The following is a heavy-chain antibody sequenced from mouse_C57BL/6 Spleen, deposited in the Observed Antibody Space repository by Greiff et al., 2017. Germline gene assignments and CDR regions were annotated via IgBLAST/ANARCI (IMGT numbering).Heavy chain of an antibody. Sequence: VQLKESGPGMVKPSQSLSLTCTVTGYSITSGYDWHWIRHFPGNKLEWMGYISYSGSTNYNPSLKSRISITHDPSKNHFFLKLNSGTTEDTATYYCARGGKGYFDVWGTGTTVTVSS. V-gene: IGHV3-1*01. CDR1: GYSITSGYD. CDR3: ARGGKGYFDV. J-gene: IGHJ1*03. CDR2: ISYSGST.